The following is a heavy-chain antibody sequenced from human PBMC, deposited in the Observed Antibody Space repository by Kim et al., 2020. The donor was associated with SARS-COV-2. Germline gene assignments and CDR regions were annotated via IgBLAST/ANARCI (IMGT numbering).Heavy chain of an antibody. CDR3: ASRHSGGWSNYYYYMDV. D-gene: IGHD3-3*01. V-gene: IGHV3-23*01. CDR1: GFTFSSHA. J-gene: IGHJ6*03. CDR2: ISGSGGST. Sequence: GGSLRLSCAASGFTFSSHAMSWARQAPGKGLEWVSAISGSGGSTYYADSVKGRFTISRDNSKNTLYLQMNSLRAEDTAVYYCASRHSGGWSNYYYYMDVWGQGTPVTVSS.